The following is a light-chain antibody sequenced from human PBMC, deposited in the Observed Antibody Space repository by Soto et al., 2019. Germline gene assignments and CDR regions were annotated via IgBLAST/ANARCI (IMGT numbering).Light chain of an antibody. Sequence: QSALTQPASVSGSPGQSIAISCTGSSSDVGIYNYVSWYQQHPGKVPKLIIYEVTNRPSGVSNRFSGSKSGNTASLTISGLQAEDEADYYCAARDDSLNGVVFGGGTKLTVL. CDR3: AARDDSLNGVV. J-gene: IGLJ2*01. CDR1: SSDVGIYNY. CDR2: EVT. V-gene: IGLV2-14*01.